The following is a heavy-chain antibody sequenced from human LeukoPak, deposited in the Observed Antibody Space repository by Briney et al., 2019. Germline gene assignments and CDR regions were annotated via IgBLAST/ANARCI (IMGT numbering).Heavy chain of an antibody. V-gene: IGHV3-30*18. CDR2: ISYDGSNK. Sequence: GGSLRLSCAASGFTFSSYGMHWVRQAPGKGLEWVAVISYDGSNKYYADSVKGRFTISRDNSKNTLYLQMNSLRAEDTAVYYCAKDRGVGYYYYGMDVWGQGTTVTVSS. J-gene: IGHJ6*02. CDR3: AKDRGVGYYYYGMDV. CDR1: GFTFSSYG. D-gene: IGHD3-10*01.